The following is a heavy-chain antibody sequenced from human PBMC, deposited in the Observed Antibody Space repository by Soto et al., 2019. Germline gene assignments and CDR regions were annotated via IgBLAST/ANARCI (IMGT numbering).Heavy chain of an antibody. CDR3: ARGVGSGSYYNQYNWFDP. Sequence: ASVKVSCKASGYTFTNYGISWVRQAPGQGLEWMGWINVYNGNTKYAQEVQGRVTMTTDTSTSTAYMELRSLRSDDTAVYYFARGVGSGSYYNQYNWFDPWGQGTLVTVSS. CDR2: INVYNGNT. D-gene: IGHD3-10*01. J-gene: IGHJ5*02. CDR1: GYTFTNYG. V-gene: IGHV1-18*01.